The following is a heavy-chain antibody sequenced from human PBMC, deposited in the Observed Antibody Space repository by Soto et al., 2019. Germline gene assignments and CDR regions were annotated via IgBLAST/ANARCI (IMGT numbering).Heavy chain of an antibody. V-gene: IGHV1-18*01. CDR1: GYTFTNYG. D-gene: IGHD3-22*01. Sequence: ASVKVSCEASGYTFTNYGISWVRQAPGQGLEWMGWINVYNGNTKYAQKIQGRLTLTTDTSTSTAYLEPRSLRSDDTAVYYCAREGGDDSSGLGFWGQGTQVTVSS. CDR3: AREGGDDSSGLGF. CDR2: INVYNGNT. J-gene: IGHJ4*02.